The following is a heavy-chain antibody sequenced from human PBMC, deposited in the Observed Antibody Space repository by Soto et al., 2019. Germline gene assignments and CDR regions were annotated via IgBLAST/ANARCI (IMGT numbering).Heavy chain of an antibody. CDR2: IRGFSPYT. J-gene: IGHJ6*02. CDR1: GFTFRTYT. CDR3: ARDRGYDAHDYYYNAMDV. D-gene: IGHD2-15*01. V-gene: IGHV3-21*01. Sequence: GGSLRLSCISSGFTFRTYTMNWVRQAPGKGLEWVSGIRGFSPYTFYAESVKGRFTISRDNAKNSLYLQMNSLGAEDTAVYYCARDRGYDAHDYYYNAMDVWGQGTTVTVSS.